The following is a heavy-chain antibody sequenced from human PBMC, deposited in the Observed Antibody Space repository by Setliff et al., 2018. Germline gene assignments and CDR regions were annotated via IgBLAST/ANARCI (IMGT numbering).Heavy chain of an antibody. Sequence: GASVKVSCKASGGTFSGYAISWVRQAPGQGLEWMGGIIPIFGTAHYPQQFQGRVTITADESTSTAYMELSSLRSEDTAVYYCARGGDYGDYSGYFDLWGRGTLVTVSS. J-gene: IGHJ2*01. CDR1: GGTFSGYA. CDR2: IIPIFGTA. CDR3: ARGGDYGDYSGYFDL. V-gene: IGHV1-69*13. D-gene: IGHD4-17*01.